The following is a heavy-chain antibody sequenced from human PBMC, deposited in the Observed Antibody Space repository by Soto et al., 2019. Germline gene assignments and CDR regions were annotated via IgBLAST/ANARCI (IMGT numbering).Heavy chain of an antibody. CDR2: INPNSGGT. Sequence: ASVKVSCKASGYTFTGYYMHWVRQAPGQGLEWMGWINPNSGGTNYAQKFQGWVTMTRDTSISTAYMELSRLRSDDTAVYYCARGWDSSSWERYYFDYWGQGTLVTVSS. V-gene: IGHV1-2*04. J-gene: IGHJ4*02. CDR3: ARGWDSSSWERYYFDY. CDR1: GYTFTGYY. D-gene: IGHD6-13*01.